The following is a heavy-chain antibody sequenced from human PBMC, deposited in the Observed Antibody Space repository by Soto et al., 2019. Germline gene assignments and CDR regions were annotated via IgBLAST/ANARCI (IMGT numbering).Heavy chain of an antibody. Sequence: SGPTLVNPTAPLTLTCTVSGFSLSNATMDASWIRPPPGKALEWLAHIFSNAQNSYSLFLKSSLTISKDTSKSQVVLSTTNMVPVDTPTHSLAWMLSETTALGLYLCFDPRGQDPGSPSPQ. CDR1: GFSLSNATMD. D-gene: IGHD4-4*01. V-gene: IGHV2-26*04. CDR3: AWMLSETTALGLYLCFDP. CDR2: IFSNAQN. J-gene: IGHJ5*02.